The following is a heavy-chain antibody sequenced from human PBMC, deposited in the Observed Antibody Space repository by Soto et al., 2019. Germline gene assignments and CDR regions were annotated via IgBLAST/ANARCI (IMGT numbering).Heavy chain of an antibody. CDR1: GYTFPSYG. D-gene: IGHD3-10*01. Sequence: ASVKVSCKASGYTFPSYGINWVLQAPGQGLEWMGWINAGNGNTKYSQKFQGRVTITRDTSASTAYMELSSLRSEDTAVYYCARNPLPMRYYYGSGSYYRDSAWFDPWG. CDR2: INAGNGNT. V-gene: IGHV1-3*01. J-gene: IGHJ5*02. CDR3: ARNPLPMRYYYGSGSYYRDSAWFDP.